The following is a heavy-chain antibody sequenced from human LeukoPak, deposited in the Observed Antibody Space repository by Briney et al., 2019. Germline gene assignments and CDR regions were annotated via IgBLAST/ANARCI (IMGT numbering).Heavy chain of an antibody. CDR3: ARGKSNTMVRGVMDV. Sequence: PSETLSLTCAVYGGSFSGYYWSWIRQPPGKGLEWLGEIDHSGSTNYNPSLKSRVTISVDTSKNQFSLKLSSVSAADTAVYYCARGKSNTMVRGVMDVWGKGTTVTVSS. CDR1: GGSFSGYY. J-gene: IGHJ6*03. CDR2: IDHSGST. D-gene: IGHD3-10*01. V-gene: IGHV4-34*01.